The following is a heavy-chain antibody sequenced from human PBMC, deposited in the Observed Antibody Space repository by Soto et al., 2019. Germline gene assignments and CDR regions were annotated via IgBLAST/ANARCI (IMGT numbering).Heavy chain of an antibody. D-gene: IGHD3-22*01. CDR2: ISSSSSTI. CDR3: AKVKPNNDSTPYSYYYFDF. CDR1: GFTFSSYS. V-gene: IGHV3-48*04. Sequence: GGSLRLSCAASGFTFSSYSMNWVRQAPGKGLEWVSFISSSSSTIYYADSVKGRFTISRDNAKNSLFLQMNSPRAEDTALYYCAKVKPNNDSTPYSYYYFDFWGQGALVTVPS. J-gene: IGHJ4*02.